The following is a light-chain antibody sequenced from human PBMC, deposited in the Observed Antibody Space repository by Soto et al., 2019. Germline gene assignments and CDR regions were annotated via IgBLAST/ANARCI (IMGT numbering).Light chain of an antibody. Sequence: QSVLTQPPSASGTPGQRVTISCSGSSSNIGSNTVNWYQQLPGTAPKLLIYSNNQRPSGVPDRFSGSKSGTSASLATSGLQSEDEANYYCAAWDDSLNGLVFGTGTKVTV. V-gene: IGLV1-44*01. J-gene: IGLJ1*01. CDR3: AAWDDSLNGLV. CDR2: SNN. CDR1: SSNIGSNT.